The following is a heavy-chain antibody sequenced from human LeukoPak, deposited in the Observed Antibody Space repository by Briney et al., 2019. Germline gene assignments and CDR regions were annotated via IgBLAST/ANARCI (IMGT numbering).Heavy chain of an antibody. D-gene: IGHD6-13*01. CDR3: AKRIYSSSWYYSFDY. Sequence: GGSLRLSCAVSGFTFRTYWMHWVRHGPGEGLVWVSRINEDGSITNYADSVKGRFSISRDNAKNTLYLRMNSLRAEDTAVYYCAKRIYSSSWYYSFDYWGQGTLVTVSS. V-gene: IGHV3-74*01. CDR1: GFTFRTYW. J-gene: IGHJ4*02. CDR2: INEDGSIT.